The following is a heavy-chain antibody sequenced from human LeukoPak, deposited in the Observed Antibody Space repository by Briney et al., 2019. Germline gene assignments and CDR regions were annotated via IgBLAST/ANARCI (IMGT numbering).Heavy chain of an antibody. J-gene: IGHJ3*02. CDR1: GGSFSGYY. CDR2: INHSGGT. Sequence: SETLSLTCAVYGGSFSGYYWSWIRQPPGKGLEWIGEINHSGGTNYNPSLKSRVAISVDTSKNQFSLKLSSVTAADTAVYYCASAMIGVPDDAFDIWGQGTMVTVSS. CDR3: ASAMIGVPDDAFDI. D-gene: IGHD3-22*01. V-gene: IGHV4-34*01.